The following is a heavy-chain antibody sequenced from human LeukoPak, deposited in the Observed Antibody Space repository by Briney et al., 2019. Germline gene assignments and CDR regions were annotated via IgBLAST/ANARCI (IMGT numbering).Heavy chain of an antibody. CDR2: IYYSGST. CDR1: GGSISSYY. J-gene: IGHJ4*02. CDR3: ARALAYCGGDXYTLFDY. D-gene: IGHD2-21*02. Sequence: SETLSLTCTVSGGSISSYYWSWIRQPPGKGLEWIGYIYYSGSTNYNPSLKSRVTISVDTSKNQFSLKLSSVTAADTAVYYCARALAYCGGDXYTLFDYWGQGTXXXVSS. V-gene: IGHV4-59*01.